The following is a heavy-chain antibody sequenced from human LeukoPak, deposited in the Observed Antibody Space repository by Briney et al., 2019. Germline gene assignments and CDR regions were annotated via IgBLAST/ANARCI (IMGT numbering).Heavy chain of an antibody. D-gene: IGHD6-6*01. CDR1: GYTFTSYD. Sequence: ASVKVSCKASGYTFTSYDINWVRQATGQGLEWMGSMNPNSGNTGYAQKFQGRVTMTRNTSISTAYMELSSLRSEDTAVYYCARARGSIAARRGNWFDPWGQGSLVTVSS. CDR2: MNPNSGNT. V-gene: IGHV1-8*01. CDR3: ARARGSIAARRGNWFDP. J-gene: IGHJ5*02.